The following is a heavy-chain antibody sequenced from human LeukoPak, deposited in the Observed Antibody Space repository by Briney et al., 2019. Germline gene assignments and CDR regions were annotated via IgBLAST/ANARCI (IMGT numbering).Heavy chain of an antibody. J-gene: IGHJ4*02. D-gene: IGHD5-12*01. CDR2: IYSTGTT. CDR3: FGYRQWLKYNFDF. CDR1: GGSIGRSNYY. Sequence: TSSETLSLTCSVSGGSIGRSNYYWGWIRQPPGKGLEWIGSIYSTGTTYYSPSLKSRLTMSVDTSKNEFSLKVNSVTAADTAVYYCFGYRQWLKYNFDFWGQGALVTVSS. V-gene: IGHV4-39*03.